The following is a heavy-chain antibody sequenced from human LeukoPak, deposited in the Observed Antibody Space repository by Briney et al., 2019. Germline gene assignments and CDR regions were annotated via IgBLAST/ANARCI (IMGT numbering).Heavy chain of an antibody. CDR2: VSGSGGST. CDR1: GFTFSSYA. J-gene: IGHJ4*02. D-gene: IGHD3-10*01. V-gene: IGHV3-23*01. Sequence: GGSLRLSCAASGFTFSSYAMSWVRQAPGKGLEWVSAVSGSGGSTYYADSVKGRFTISRDNSKNTLYLQMNSLRAEDTAVYYCAKDPGMVRGHRAYWGQGTLVTVSS. CDR3: AKDPGMVRGHRAY.